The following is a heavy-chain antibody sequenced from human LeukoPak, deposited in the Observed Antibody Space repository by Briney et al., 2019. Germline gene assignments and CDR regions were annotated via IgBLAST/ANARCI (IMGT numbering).Heavy chain of an antibody. D-gene: IGHD3-10*01. J-gene: IGHJ4*02. CDR2: INWNGGTS. CDR1: GFTFDDYG. Sequence: GGSLRLSCAASGFTFDDYGMSWVRQGPGKGLEWVSGINWNGGTSAYADSVKGRFTISRDNSKNTLYLQMGSLRTEDMAVYYCATSLIWFGELSAPFDYWGQGTLVTVSS. CDR3: ATSLIWFGELSAPFDY. V-gene: IGHV3-20*04.